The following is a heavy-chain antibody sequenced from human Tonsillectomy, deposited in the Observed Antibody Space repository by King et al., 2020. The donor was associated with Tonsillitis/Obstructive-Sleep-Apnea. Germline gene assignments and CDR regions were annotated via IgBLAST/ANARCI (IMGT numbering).Heavy chain of an antibody. D-gene: IGHD2-2*01. Sequence: VQLVESGGDLVQPGGSLRLSCAASGFTFSSYAMSWVRQAPGKGLEWVSAIRGSGSSTYYADSVKGRFTISRDNSKSTLYLQMNSLRAEDTAVYYCAKGAHLVVVPAALDYWGQGTLVTVSS. CDR3: AKGAHLVVVPAALDY. J-gene: IGHJ4*02. CDR2: IRGSGSST. V-gene: IGHV3-23*04. CDR1: GFTFSSYA.